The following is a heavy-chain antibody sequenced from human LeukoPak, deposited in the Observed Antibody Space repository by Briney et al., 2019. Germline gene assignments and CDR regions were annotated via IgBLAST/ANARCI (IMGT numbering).Heavy chain of an antibody. D-gene: IGHD2-15*01. J-gene: IGHJ5*02. V-gene: IGHV3-30*02. CDR3: AKGGSASHNWFDP. Sequence: PGGSLRLSCAESGFTFSDYGMHWVRQAPGKGLEWVAFIRNDGSNEYYPDSVKGRFTISRDNSRNTLYLQMNSLRPEDTAVYYCAKGGSASHNWFDPWGQGTLVTVSS. CDR1: GFTFSDYG. CDR2: IRNDGSNE.